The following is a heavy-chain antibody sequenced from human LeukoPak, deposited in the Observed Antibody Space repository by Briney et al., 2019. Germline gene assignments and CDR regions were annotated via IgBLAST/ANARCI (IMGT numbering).Heavy chain of an antibody. D-gene: IGHD4-17*01. CDR2: IRSKANDHAT. J-gene: IGHJ4*02. V-gene: IGHV3-73*01. Sequence: GGSLKLSCAASGFTFSGSAMHWVRQSPGKGLEWVGRIRSKANDHATAYAASVRGRFTISRGDSKNTAYLQMNSLKTEDTAVYYCTRRLMTTVNDYWGQGTLVTVSS. CDR3: TRRLMTTVNDY. CDR1: GFTFSGSA.